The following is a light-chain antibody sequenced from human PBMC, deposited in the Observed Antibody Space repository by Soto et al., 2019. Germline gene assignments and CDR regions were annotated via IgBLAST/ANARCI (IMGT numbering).Light chain of an antibody. CDR3: QQYNDYSWT. Sequence: EILMTQSPSTLSASVGDRVAITCRASQSISAWLAWYQQKPGKAPRLLIYKASTLEIGVPSRFSGSGSGTEFTLTISSLQPDDVATYYCQQYNDYSWTFGQGTK. CDR2: KAS. V-gene: IGKV1-5*03. J-gene: IGKJ1*01. CDR1: QSISAW.